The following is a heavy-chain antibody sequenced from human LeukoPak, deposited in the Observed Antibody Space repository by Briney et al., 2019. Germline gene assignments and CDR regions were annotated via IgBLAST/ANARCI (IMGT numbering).Heavy chain of an antibody. CDR3: ATTVWFGELAFDY. Sequence: SVKISCKASGGTFSSYTISWVRQAPGQGLEWMGRIIPILGIANYAQKFQGRVTITADKSTSTAYMELSSLRSEDTAVYYCATTVWFGELAFDYWGQGTLVTVSS. D-gene: IGHD3-10*01. J-gene: IGHJ4*02. CDR2: IIPILGIA. CDR1: GGTFSSYT. V-gene: IGHV1-69*02.